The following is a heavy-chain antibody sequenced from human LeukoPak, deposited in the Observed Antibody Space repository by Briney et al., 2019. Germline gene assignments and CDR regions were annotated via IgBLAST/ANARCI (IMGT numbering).Heavy chain of an antibody. CDR2: IYTSGST. CDR3: ARGAGYYYYYYMDV. Sequence: SQTLSLTCTVSGGSISSGSYYWSWIRQPAGKELEWIGRIYTSGSTNYNPSLKSRVTISVDTSKNQFSLKLSSVTAADTAVYYCARGAGYYYYYYMDVWGKGTTVTVSS. J-gene: IGHJ6*03. V-gene: IGHV4-61*02. CDR1: GGSISSGSYY. D-gene: IGHD6-19*01.